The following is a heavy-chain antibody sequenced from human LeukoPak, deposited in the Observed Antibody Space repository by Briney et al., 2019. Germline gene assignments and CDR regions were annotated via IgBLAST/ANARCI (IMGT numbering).Heavy chain of an antibody. D-gene: IGHD6-13*01. CDR3: ARGPPESSSSDY. J-gene: IGHJ4*02. Sequence: ASVKVSCKASGGTISSHAISWVRQAPGQGLEWMGGIIPIFGAAKYAQKFQGRVTMTRNTSISTAYMEVTSLRSEDTAVYYCARGPPESSSSDYWGQGTLVTVSS. V-gene: IGHV1-69*05. CDR2: IIPIFGAA. CDR1: GGTISSHA.